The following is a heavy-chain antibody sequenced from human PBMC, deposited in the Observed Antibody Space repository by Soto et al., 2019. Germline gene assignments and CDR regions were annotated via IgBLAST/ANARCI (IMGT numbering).Heavy chain of an antibody. V-gene: IGHV3-33*01. CDR3: ARGIDDYGDYSDY. CDR2: IWYDGSNK. CDR1: GFTFSSYG. D-gene: IGHD4-17*01. J-gene: IGHJ4*02. Sequence: ESGGGVVQPGRSLRLSCAASGFTFSSYGMHWVRQAPGKGLEWVAVIWYDGSNKYYADSVKGRFTISRDNSKNTLYLQMNSLRAEDTAVYYCARGIDDYGDYSDYWGQGTLVTVSS.